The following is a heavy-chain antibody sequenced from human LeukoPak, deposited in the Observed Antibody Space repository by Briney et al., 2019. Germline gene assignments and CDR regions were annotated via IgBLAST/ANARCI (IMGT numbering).Heavy chain of an antibody. V-gene: IGHV1-18*01. CDR3: ARDATVTTGRGDY. CDR2: ISAYNGNT. CDR1: GYTFTIYG. J-gene: IGHJ4*02. Sequence: ASVRVSCKASGYTFTIYGIRWVRQAPGQGLEWMGWISAYNGNTNYAQKLQGRVTMPTDTSTSTAYMELGSLRSDDTAVYYCARDATVTTGRGDYWGQGTLVTVSS. D-gene: IGHD4-17*01.